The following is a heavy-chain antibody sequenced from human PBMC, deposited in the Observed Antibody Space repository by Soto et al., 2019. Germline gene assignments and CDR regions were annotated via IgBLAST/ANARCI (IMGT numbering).Heavy chain of an antibody. Sequence: GGSLRLSCAASGFTFSSYWMSWVRQAPGKGLEWVANIKQDGSEKYYVDSVKGRFTISRDNAKNSLYLQMNSLRAEDTAVYYCARTAGSCSGGSCYFYYYYMDVWGKGTTVTVS. CDR2: IKQDGSEK. CDR1: GFTFSSYW. J-gene: IGHJ6*03. V-gene: IGHV3-7*01. CDR3: ARTAGSCSGGSCYFYYYYMDV. D-gene: IGHD2-15*01.